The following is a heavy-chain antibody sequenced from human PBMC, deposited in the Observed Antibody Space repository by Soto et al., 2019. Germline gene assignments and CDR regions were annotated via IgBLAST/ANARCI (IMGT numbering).Heavy chain of an antibody. CDR3: ARDSYGDYVGGMDV. CDR1: GFTFSSYS. Sequence: GGSLRLSCAASGFTFSSYSMNWVRQAPGKGLEWVSSISSSSSYIYYADSVKGRFTISRDNAKNSLYLQMNSLRAEDTAVYYCARDSYGDYVGGMDVWGQGTTVTVSS. V-gene: IGHV3-21*01. J-gene: IGHJ6*02. D-gene: IGHD4-17*01. CDR2: ISSSSSYI.